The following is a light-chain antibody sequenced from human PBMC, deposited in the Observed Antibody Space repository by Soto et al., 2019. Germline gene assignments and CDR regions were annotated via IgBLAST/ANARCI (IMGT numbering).Light chain of an antibody. CDR1: QGVNSY. CDR2: VAS. V-gene: IGKV1-9*01. J-gene: IGKJ4*01. CDR3: QQLKSYPLT. Sequence: DIQLTQSPSFLSASVGDRVTITCRASQGVNSYLAWYQQKPGKAPNLLIYVASTVQSGVPSRFSGSRSGTEFTLTISSLQPEDFATYYCQQLKSYPLTFGGGTKVDIK.